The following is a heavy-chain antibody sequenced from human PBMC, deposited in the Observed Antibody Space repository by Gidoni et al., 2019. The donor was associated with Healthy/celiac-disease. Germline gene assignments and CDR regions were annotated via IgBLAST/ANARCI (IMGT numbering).Heavy chain of an antibody. CDR3: ASPSSGYYYTVDY. CDR2: IYYSGST. D-gene: IGHD3-22*01. V-gene: IGHV4-39*01. Sequence: QLQLQESGPGLVKPSETLSLTCTVSGGSISSSSYYWGWIRPPPGKGLEWIGSIYYSGSTYYNPSLKSRVTISVDTSKNQFSLKLSSVTAADTAVYYCASPSSGYYYTVDYWGQGTLVTVSS. J-gene: IGHJ4*02. CDR1: GGSISSSSYY.